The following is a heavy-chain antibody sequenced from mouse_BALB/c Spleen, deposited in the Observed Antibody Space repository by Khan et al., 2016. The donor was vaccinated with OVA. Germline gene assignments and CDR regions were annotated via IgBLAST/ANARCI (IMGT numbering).Heavy chain of an antibody. J-gene: IGHJ2*01. D-gene: IGHD2-3*01. CDR1: GFTFYNYA. Sequence: EVELVESGGGLVKPGGSLKLSCAASGFTFYNYAMSWVRQTPEKRLEWVATVSSGGSYTYYPDSVKGRFTISRDNAKNPLYLQMNSLRSEDTAIYCCARQGGIYDGPFDYWGQGTTLTVSS. V-gene: IGHV5-9-3*01. CDR2: VSSGGSYT. CDR3: ARQGGIYDGPFDY.